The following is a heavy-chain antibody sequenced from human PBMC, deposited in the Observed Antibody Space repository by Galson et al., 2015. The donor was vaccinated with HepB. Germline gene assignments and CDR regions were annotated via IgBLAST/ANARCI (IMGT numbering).Heavy chain of an antibody. CDR1: GLTFSSYG. CDR3: AKESDGPKTTYGMDV. V-gene: IGHV3-30*18. CDR2: ISYDGSNK. J-gene: IGHJ6*02. Sequence: SLRLSCAASGLTFSSYGMHWVRQAPGKGLEWVAVISYDGSNKYYADSVKGRFTISRDNSKNTLYLQMNSLRAEDTAVYYCAKESDGPKTTYGMDVWGQGTTVTVSS. D-gene: IGHD4-17*01.